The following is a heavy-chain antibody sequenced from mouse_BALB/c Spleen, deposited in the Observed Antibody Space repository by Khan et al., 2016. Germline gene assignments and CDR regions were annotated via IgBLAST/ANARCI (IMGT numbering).Heavy chain of an antibody. CDR3: ATHYGYSWFVY. V-gene: IGHV1S56*01. J-gene: IGHJ3*01. CDR2: IFPGNVNT. Sequence: QVQLQQPGPELVKPGTSVRISCKASGYTFTNYYIHWLKQGPGQGLEWIGWIFPGNVNTKFNEKFKGKATLTVDKSSTTVYMNLSSLTSEDSAVSFCATHYGYSWFVYWGQGTLVTVSA. CDR1: GYTFTNYY. D-gene: IGHD2-14*01.